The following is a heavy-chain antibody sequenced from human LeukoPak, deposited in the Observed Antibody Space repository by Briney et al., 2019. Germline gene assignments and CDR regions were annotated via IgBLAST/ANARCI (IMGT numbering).Heavy chain of an antibody. CDR3: ARDQLVGATSY. V-gene: IGHV1-69*04. CDR2: IIPILGIA. D-gene: IGHD1-26*01. J-gene: IGHJ4*02. Sequence: SVKVSCKASGGTFSSYAISWVRQAPGQGLEWMGRIIPILGIANYAQKFQGRVAITADKSTSAAYMELSSLRSEDTAVYYCARDQLVGATSYWGQGTLVTVSS. CDR1: GGTFSSYA.